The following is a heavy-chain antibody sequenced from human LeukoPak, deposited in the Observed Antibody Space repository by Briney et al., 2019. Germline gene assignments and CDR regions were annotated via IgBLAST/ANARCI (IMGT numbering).Heavy chain of an antibody. CDR3: ARDYLVVPAAMWWFDP. J-gene: IGHJ5*02. V-gene: IGHV3-21*01. D-gene: IGHD2-2*01. CDR1: GFTFSSYS. CDR2: ISSSGSSM. Sequence: KPGGSLRLSCAASGFTFSSYSMNWVRKAPGKGLEWVSSISSSGSSMFYADSVKGRFTISRENAKNSLYLQMNSLRAEDTALYYCARDYLVVPAAMWWFDPRGQGTLVTVPS.